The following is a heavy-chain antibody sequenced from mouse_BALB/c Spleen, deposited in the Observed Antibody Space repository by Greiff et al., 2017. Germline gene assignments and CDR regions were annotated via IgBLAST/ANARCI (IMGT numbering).Heavy chain of an antibody. CDR3: ARDYYGYYYAMDY. D-gene: IGHD1-1*01. CDR2: ISSGSSTI. V-gene: IGHV5-17*02. CDR1: GFTFSSFG. J-gene: IGHJ4*01. Sequence: EVKVVESGGGLVQPGGSRKLSCAASGFTFSSFGMHWVRQAPEKGLEWVAYISSGSSTIYYADTVKGRFTISRDNPKNTLFLQMTSLRSEDTAMYYCARDYYGYYYAMDYWGQGTSVTVSS.